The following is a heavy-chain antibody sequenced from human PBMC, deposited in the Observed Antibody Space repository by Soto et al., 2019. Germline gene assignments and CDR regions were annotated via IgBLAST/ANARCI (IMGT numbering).Heavy chain of an antibody. CDR3: ARWGYDYYGMDV. CDR1: GYSFTSYW. D-gene: IGHD3-16*01. CDR2: IDPSDSYT. J-gene: IGHJ6*02. Sequence: PVESLKISCKGSGYSFTSYWISWVRQMPGKGLEWMGRIDPSDSYTNYSPSFQGHVTISADKSISTAYLQWSSLKASDTAMYYCARWGYDYYGMDVWGQGTTVTVSS. V-gene: IGHV5-10-1*01.